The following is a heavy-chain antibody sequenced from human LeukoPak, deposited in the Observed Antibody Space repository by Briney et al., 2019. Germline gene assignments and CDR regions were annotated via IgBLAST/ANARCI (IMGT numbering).Heavy chain of an antibody. V-gene: IGHV1-2*02. CDR1: GYSFNDKY. CDR3: ARAGGRSWFDP. Sequence: ASVKVSCKASGYSFNDKYLHWVRQAPGQGLEWMGSINPNSGGTNYAQKFQGRVTMTTDTSMSTAYMELSRLTSDDTAVYYCARAGGRSWFDPWGQGTLVTVSS. CDR2: INPNSGGT. J-gene: IGHJ5*02.